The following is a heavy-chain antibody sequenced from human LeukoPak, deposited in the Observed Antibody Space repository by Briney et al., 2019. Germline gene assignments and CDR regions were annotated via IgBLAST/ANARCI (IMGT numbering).Heavy chain of an antibody. CDR2: ISAYNGNT. CDR3: ARSSVAGTYSAYYYYGMDV. D-gene: IGHD6-19*01. CDR1: GYTFTSYG. J-gene: IGHJ6*02. V-gene: IGHV1-18*01. Sequence: RASVKVSCKASGYTFTSYGISWVRQAPGQGLEWMGWISAYNGNTNYAQKLQGRVTMTTDTSTSTAYMELRSLRSDDTAVYYCARSSVAGTYSAYYYYGMDVWGQGTTVTVSS.